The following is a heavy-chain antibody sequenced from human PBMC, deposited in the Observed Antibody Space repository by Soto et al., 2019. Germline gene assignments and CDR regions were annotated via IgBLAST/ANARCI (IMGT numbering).Heavy chain of an antibody. D-gene: IGHD6-13*01. CDR1: GGSFSGYY. J-gene: IGHJ6*02. V-gene: IGHV4-34*01. CDR3: ARRKRRIAAAGNYGMDV. CDR2: INHSGST. Sequence: SETLSLTCAVYGGSFSGYYWSWIRQPPGKGLEWIGEINHSGSTNYNPSLKSRVTISVDTSKNQLSMKLSSVTAADTAVYYCARRKRRIAAAGNYGMDVWGQGTTVTVSS.